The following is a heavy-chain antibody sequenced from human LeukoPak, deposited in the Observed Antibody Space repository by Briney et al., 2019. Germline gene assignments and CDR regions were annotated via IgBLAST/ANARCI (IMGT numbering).Heavy chain of an antibody. CDR1: GGSISSGSYY. V-gene: IGHV4-61*10. CDR2: IYYSGST. Sequence: SETLSLTCTVSGGSISSGSYYWSWIRQPAGKGLEWIGYIYYSGSTYYNPSLRSRVSISIDKSKNQFSLKLSSVTAADTAFYYCARDGIGSSTPFDYWGQGTLVTVSS. D-gene: IGHD6-6*01. J-gene: IGHJ4*02. CDR3: ARDGIGSSTPFDY.